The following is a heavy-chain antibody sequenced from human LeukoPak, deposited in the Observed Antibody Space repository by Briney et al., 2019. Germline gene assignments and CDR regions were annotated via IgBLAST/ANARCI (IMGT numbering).Heavy chain of an antibody. CDR1: GYTFTGYY. V-gene: IGHV1-2*02. CDR2: INPNSGGT. D-gene: IGHD3-22*01. CDR3: ARGASSYYYDSSGYYPDY. J-gene: IGHJ4*02. Sequence: APVKVSCKASGYTFTGYYMHWVRQAPGQGLEWMGWINPNSGGTNYAQKFQGRVTMTRDTSISTAYMELSRLRSDDTAVYYCARGASSYYYDSSGYYPDYWGQGTLVTVSS.